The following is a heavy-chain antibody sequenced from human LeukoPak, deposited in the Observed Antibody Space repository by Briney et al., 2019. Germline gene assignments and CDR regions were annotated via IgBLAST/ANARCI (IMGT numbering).Heavy chain of an antibody. D-gene: IGHD1-26*01. J-gene: IGHJ4*02. Sequence: ASVKVSCKASGYTFTSYAMHWVRQAPGQRLEWMGWINAGNGNTKYSQEFQGRVTITRDTSASTAYMELSSLRSEDMAVYYCASGDESYFSLDYWGQGTLVTVSS. V-gene: IGHV1-3*03. CDR2: INAGNGNT. CDR3: ASGDESYFSLDY. CDR1: GYTFTSYA.